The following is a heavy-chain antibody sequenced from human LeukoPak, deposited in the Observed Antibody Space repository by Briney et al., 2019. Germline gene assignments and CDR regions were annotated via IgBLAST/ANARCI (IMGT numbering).Heavy chain of an antibody. V-gene: IGHV1-18*01. J-gene: IGHJ3*02. CDR2: ISAYNGNT. Sequence: ASVKVSCKASGYTFTSYGISWVRQAPGQGLEWMGWISAYNGNTNYAQKLQGRVTMTTDTSTSTAYMELRSLRSDDTTVYYCARLRYYDFWSGYSLDAFGIWGQGTMVTVSS. D-gene: IGHD3-3*01. CDR1: GYTFTSYG. CDR3: ARLRYYDFWSGYSLDAFGI.